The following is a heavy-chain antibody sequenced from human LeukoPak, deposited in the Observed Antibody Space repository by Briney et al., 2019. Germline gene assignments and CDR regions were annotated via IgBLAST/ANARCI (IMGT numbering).Heavy chain of an antibody. Sequence: SGPTLVNPTQTLTLTCTFSGFSLSTSGVGVGWIRQPPGKALEWLALIYWNDDKRYSPSLKSRLTITKDASKNQVVLTMTNMDPVDTATYYCAHNLEQLVDFDYWGQGTLVTVSS. CDR2: IYWNDDK. J-gene: IGHJ4*02. CDR1: GFSLSTSGVG. CDR3: AHNLEQLVDFDY. D-gene: IGHD6-13*01. V-gene: IGHV2-5*01.